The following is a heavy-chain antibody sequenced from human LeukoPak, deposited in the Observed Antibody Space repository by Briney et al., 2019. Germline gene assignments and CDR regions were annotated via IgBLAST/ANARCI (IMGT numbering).Heavy chain of an antibody. D-gene: IGHD3-3*01. V-gene: IGHV1-18*01. CDR2: ISAYNGNT. Sequence: ASVKVSCKASGYTFTSYGISWVRQAPGQGLEWMGWISAYNGNTNYAQKLQGRVTMTTDTSTSTAYMELRSLRSDDTAVYYCARGLFFGVVKLGFDPWGQGTLVTVSS. CDR3: ARGLFFGVVKLGFDP. CDR1: GYTFTSYG. J-gene: IGHJ5*02.